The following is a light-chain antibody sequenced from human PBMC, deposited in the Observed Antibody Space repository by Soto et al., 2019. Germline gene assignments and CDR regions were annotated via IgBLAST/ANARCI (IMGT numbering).Light chain of an antibody. V-gene: IGLV2-11*01. Sequence: QSVLTQPRSVSGSPGQSVTISCTGTSSVVGGYNYVSWYQQHPDKAPKLMIYDVSKRPSGVPDRFSGSKSGNTASLTISGLQAEDEADYYCCSYAGSYTYVFGTVTKVTVL. CDR1: SSVVGGYNY. J-gene: IGLJ1*01. CDR3: CSYAGSYTYV. CDR2: DVS.